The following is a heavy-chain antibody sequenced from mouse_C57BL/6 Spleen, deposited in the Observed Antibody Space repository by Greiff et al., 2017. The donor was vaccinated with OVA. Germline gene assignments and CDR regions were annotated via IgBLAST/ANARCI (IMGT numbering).Heavy chain of an antibody. J-gene: IGHJ3*01. CDR3: ARFSYDYDWFAY. Sequence: VQLQQPGAELVKPGASVKMSCKASGYTFTSYWITWVKQRPGQGLEWIGDIYPGSGSTNYNEKFKSKATLTVDTTSSTAYMQLSSLTSEDSAVYYCARFSYDYDWFAYWGQGTLVTVSA. V-gene: IGHV1-55*01. CDR1: GYTFTSYW. D-gene: IGHD2-4*01. CDR2: IYPGSGST.